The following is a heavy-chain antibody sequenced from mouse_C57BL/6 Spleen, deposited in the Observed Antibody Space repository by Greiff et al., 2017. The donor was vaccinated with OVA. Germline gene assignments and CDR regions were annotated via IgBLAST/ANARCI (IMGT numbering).Heavy chain of an antibody. J-gene: IGHJ4*01. Sequence: QVHVKQSGTELVKPGASVKLSCKASGYTFTSYWMHWVKQRPGQGLEWIGNINPSNGGTNYNEKFKSKATLTVDKSSSTAYMQLSILTSEDSAVYYCARIEYDGYYGAMDYWGQGTSVTVSS. CDR1: GYTFTSYW. D-gene: IGHD2-3*01. V-gene: IGHV1-53*01. CDR3: ARIEYDGYYGAMDY. CDR2: INPSNGGT.